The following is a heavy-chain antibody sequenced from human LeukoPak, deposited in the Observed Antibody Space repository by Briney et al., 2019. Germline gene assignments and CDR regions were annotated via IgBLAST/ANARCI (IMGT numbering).Heavy chain of an antibody. CDR1: GGSFSGYY. V-gene: IGHV4-34*01. CDR2: INHSGST. J-gene: IGHJ4*02. CDR3: ARDPLWFGETPPR. D-gene: IGHD3-10*01. Sequence: SETLSLTCAVYGGSFSGYYWSWIRQPPGKGLEWIGEINHSGSTNYNPSLKSRVTISVDTSKNQFSLKLSSVTAADTAVYYCARDPLWFGETPPRWGQGTLVTVSS.